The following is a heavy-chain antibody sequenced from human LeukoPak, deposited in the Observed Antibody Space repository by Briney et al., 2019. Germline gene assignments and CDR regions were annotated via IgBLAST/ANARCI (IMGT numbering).Heavy chain of an antibody. CDR3: GRVNGDYDAFDI. J-gene: IGHJ3*02. D-gene: IGHD4-17*01. Sequence: PSETLSLTCTVSGGSISSYYWSWIRQPPGKGLEWIGYIYYSGSTNYNPSLKSRVTISVDTSKNQFSLKLSSVTAADTAVYYCGRVNGDYDAFDIWGQGTMVSVSS. V-gene: IGHV4-59*08. CDR1: GGSISSYY. CDR2: IYYSGST.